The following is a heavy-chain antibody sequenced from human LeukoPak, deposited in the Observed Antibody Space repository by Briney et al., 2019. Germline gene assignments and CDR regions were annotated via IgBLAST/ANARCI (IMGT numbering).Heavy chain of an antibody. J-gene: IGHJ4*02. D-gene: IGHD3-10*01. CDR1: GGSIRSYY. CDR2: IYYSGST. V-gene: IGHV4-59*01. CDR3: ARESGSGSYYY. Sequence: PSETLSLTCTVSGGSIRSYYWSWIRQPPGKGLERIGYIYYSGSTNYNPSLKSRVTISVDTSKNQFSLKLSSVTAADTAVYYCARESGSGSYYYWGQGTLVTVSS.